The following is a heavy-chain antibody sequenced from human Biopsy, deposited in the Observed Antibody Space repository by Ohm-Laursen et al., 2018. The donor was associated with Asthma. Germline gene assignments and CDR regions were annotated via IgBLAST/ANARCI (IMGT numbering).Heavy chain of an antibody. CDR1: SGSGGYMRSGNYY. CDR2: IYYSGTT. CDR3: VRGSSSWHHGPFHYYYGLDV. J-gene: IGHJ6*02. D-gene: IGHD6-13*01. V-gene: IGHV4-39*01. Sequence: SQTLSLTCSLSSGSGGYMRSGNYYWGWTRQPPGKGLEWIGSIYYSGTTYYNPSLESRVTVSAYTSKNQFPLKLTSLTAADTAVYYCVRGSSSWHHGPFHYYYGLDVWGQGTTATVSS.